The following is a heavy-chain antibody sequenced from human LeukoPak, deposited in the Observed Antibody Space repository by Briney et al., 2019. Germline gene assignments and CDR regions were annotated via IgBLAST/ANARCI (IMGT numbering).Heavy chain of an antibody. J-gene: IGHJ6*03. Sequence: GGSLRLSCAASGFTFSSYAMSWVRQAPGKGLEWVSAISGSGASTYYADSVKGRFTISRDNSKNTLYLQMNSLRAEDTAVYYCEKSGNNYYYSYMDVWGKGTTVTVSS. CDR1: GFTFSSYA. D-gene: IGHD4-23*01. CDR2: ISGSGAST. V-gene: IGHV3-23*01. CDR3: EKSGNNYYYSYMDV.